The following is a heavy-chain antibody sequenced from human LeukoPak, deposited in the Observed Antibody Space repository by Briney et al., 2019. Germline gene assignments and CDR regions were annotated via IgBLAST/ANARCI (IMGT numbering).Heavy chain of an antibody. Sequence: SETLSLTCTVSGASIRSGDYYWSWIRQPPGKGLEWIGYIYDSGSTYYNPSLKSRITISVDTSENRFSLKLSSVTATDTAVYYCARGSRGSSSYAFDYWGQGTLVTVSS. V-gene: IGHV4-30-4*01. D-gene: IGHD1-26*01. CDR2: IYDSGST. J-gene: IGHJ4*02. CDR3: ARGSRGSSSYAFDY. CDR1: GASIRSGDYY.